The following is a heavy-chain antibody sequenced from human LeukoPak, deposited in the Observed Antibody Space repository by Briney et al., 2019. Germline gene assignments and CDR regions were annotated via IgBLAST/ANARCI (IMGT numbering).Heavy chain of an antibody. CDR3: ARMVGGYSDVHFDH. V-gene: IGHV1-18*01. Sequence: APVKVSCKTSGYTFTSYGISWVRQAPGQGLKWMGWISAYNGDTNSAQSLQGRVTMTTDTSTSTAYMELRSLRSDDTAVYYCARMVGGYSDVHFDHWGQGTLVTVSS. J-gene: IGHJ4*02. CDR2: ISAYNGDT. D-gene: IGHD2-15*01. CDR1: GYTFTSYG.